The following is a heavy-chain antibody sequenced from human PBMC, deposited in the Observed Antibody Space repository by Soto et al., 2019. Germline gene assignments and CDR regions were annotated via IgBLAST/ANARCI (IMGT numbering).Heavy chain of an antibody. CDR2: ISSSSSYI. CDR1: GFTFSSYS. CDR3: ASLMTTVTYPDY. J-gene: IGHJ4*02. D-gene: IGHD4-17*01. V-gene: IGHV3-21*01. Sequence: EVQLVESGGGLVKPGGSLRLSCAASGFTFSSYSMNWVRQAPGKGLEWVSSISSSSSYIDYADSVKGRFTISRDNAKNSLYLQMNSLRAEDTAVYYWASLMTTVTYPDYWGQGTLVTVSS.